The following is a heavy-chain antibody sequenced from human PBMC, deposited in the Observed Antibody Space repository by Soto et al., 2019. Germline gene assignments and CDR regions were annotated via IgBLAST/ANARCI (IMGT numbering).Heavy chain of an antibody. J-gene: IGHJ6*02. Sequence: GGSLRLSCAASGLTFSNYNMDWVRQAPGKGLEWLSYISGGSSTIYYADSVKGRFTISRDNAKNSLYLLMNSLRDEDTAVYYCARDCGKGYGMDVWGQGTTVTVSS. CDR3: ARDCGKGYGMDV. CDR2: ISGGSSTI. CDR1: GLTFSNYN. V-gene: IGHV3-48*02.